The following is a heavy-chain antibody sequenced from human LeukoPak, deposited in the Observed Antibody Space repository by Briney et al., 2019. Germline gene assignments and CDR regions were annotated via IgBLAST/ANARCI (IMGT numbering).Heavy chain of an antibody. D-gene: IGHD3-10*01. J-gene: IGHJ5*02. CDR2: INHSGST. CDR3: AREVRILLWFGESSRWFDP. Sequence: SETLSLTCAVYGGSFSGYYWSWIRKPPGKGLEWIGEINHSGSTNYNPSLKSRVTISVDTSKNQFSLKLSSVTAADTAVYYCAREVRILLWFGESSRWFDPWGQGTLVTVSS. V-gene: IGHV4-34*01. CDR1: GGSFSGYY.